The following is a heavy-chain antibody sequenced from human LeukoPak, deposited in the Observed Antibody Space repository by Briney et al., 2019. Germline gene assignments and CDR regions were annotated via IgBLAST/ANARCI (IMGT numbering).Heavy chain of an antibody. CDR2: ISSSSSYI. D-gene: IGHD2-15*01. V-gene: IGHV3-21*01. CDR3: AREVDLGYCSGGSCYSPHYFDY. CDR1: GFTFSTYS. Sequence: GGSLRLSCAASGFTFSTYSMTWVRQASGKGLEWVSSISSSSSYIYYADSVKGRFTISRDNAKNSLYLQMNGLRAEDTAVYYCAREVDLGYCSGGSCYSPHYFDYWGQGTLVTVSS. J-gene: IGHJ4*02.